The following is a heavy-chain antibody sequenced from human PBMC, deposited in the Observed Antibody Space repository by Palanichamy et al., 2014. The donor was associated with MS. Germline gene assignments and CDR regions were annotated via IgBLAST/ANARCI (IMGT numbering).Heavy chain of an antibody. CDR1: GFTFAASW. CDR3: ARDPAWSALDI. CDR2: MNAHGSDT. J-gene: IGHJ3*02. V-gene: IGHV3-7*01. D-gene: IGHD3-3*01. Sequence: EVQLVESGGGLVQPGESLRLSCAASGFTFAASWMAWVRQPPGKGLEWVAFMNAHGSDTYYVDSVKGRFTISRDNAKNSLYLHMNSLRVDDTAVYFCARDPAWSALDIWGQGTMVTVSP.